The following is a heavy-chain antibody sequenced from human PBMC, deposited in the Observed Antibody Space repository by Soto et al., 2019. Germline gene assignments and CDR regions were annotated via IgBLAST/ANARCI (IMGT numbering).Heavy chain of an antibody. CDR3: ATVSIGEILTEYDSSGYLPSRGAFDI. J-gene: IGHJ3*02. CDR1: GYTLTELS. V-gene: IGHV1-24*01. CDR2: FDPEDGET. Sequence: ASVKVSCKVSGYTLTELSMHWVRQAPGKGLEWMGGFDPEDGETIYAQKFQGRVTMTEDTSTDTAYMELSSLRSEDTAVYCCATVSIGEILTEYDSSGYLPSRGAFDIWGQGTMVTVS. D-gene: IGHD3-22*01.